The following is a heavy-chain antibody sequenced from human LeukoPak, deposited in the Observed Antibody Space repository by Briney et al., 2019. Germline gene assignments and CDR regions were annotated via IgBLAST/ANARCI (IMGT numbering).Heavy chain of an antibody. CDR1: VGAFFGCH. CDR2: INHSGST. D-gene: IGHD2-15*01. Sequence: PSETLSLTCAVYVGAFFGCHWLWLRQPPGKGLEWIGEINHSGSTNYNPSLKSRVTISVDTSKNQFSLKLSSVTAADTAVYYRVRWSESGGYIPPDYFDCWGQGTLVTVSS. V-gene: IGHV4-34*01. CDR3: VRWSESGGYIPPDYFDC. J-gene: IGHJ4*02.